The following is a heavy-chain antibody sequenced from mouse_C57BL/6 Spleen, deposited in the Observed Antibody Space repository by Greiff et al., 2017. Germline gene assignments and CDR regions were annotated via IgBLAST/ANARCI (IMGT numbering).Heavy chain of an antibody. D-gene: IGHD2-3*01. V-gene: IGHV1-59*01. CDR3: ARPPIYDGYYVYFDY. J-gene: IGHJ2*01. CDR1: GYTFTSYW. Sequence: QVQLQQPGAELVRPGTSVKLSCKASGYTFTSYWMHWVKQRPGQGLEWIGVIDPSDSYTNYNQKFKGKATLTVDTSSSTAYMQLSSLTSEDSAVYYCARPPIYDGYYVYFDYWGQGTTLTVSS. CDR2: IDPSDSYT.